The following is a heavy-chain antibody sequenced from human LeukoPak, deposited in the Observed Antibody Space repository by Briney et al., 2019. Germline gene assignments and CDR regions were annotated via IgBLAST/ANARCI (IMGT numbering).Heavy chain of an antibody. D-gene: IGHD3-10*01. Sequence: PGRSLRLSCAASGFTFSSYGMHWVRQAPGKGLEWVAVIWYDGSNKYYADSVKGRFTISRDNSKNTLYLQMNSLRAEDTAVYYCARKQKGYYYGSGSYSADYWGQGTLVTVSS. CDR3: ARKQKGYYYGSGSYSADY. CDR2: IWYDGSNK. J-gene: IGHJ4*02. CDR1: GFTFSSYG. V-gene: IGHV3-33*01.